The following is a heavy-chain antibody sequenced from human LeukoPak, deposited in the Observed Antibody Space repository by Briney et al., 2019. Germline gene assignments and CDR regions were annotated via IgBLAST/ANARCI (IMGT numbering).Heavy chain of an antibody. J-gene: IGHJ4*02. V-gene: IGHV1-8*01. CDR1: GYTFTSYD. CDR2: TSPNSGNT. CDR3: ARGSFSRWTTQSYFDY. Sequence: ASVKVSCKASGYTFTSYDIYWLRQAPGQGPEWMGWTSPNSGNTGSAQRFQGRVTMTRDTSMSSAYMELSNLRPEDTAVYYCARGSFSRWTTQSYFDYWGQGTLVTVSS. D-gene: IGHD2-15*01.